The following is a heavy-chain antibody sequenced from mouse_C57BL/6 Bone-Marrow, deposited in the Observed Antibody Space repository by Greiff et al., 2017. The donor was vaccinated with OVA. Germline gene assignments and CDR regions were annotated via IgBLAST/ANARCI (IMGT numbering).Heavy chain of an antibody. CDR2: INPNNGGT. J-gene: IGHJ4*01. Sequence: VQLKQSGPELVKPGASVKIPCKASGYTFTDYNMDWVKQSHGKSLEWIGDINPNNGGTIYNQKFKGKATLTVDKSSSTAYMELRSLTSEDTAVYYCARSFYYGNYDYAMDYWGQGTSVTVSS. CDR1: GYTFTDYN. V-gene: IGHV1-18*01. D-gene: IGHD2-1*01. CDR3: ARSFYYGNYDYAMDY.